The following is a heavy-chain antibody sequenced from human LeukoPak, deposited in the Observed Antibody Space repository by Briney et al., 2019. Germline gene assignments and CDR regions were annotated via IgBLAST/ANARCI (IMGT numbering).Heavy chain of an antibody. CDR1: GGTFSSYA. V-gene: IGHV1-69*04. J-gene: IGHJ6*02. CDR3: ARDDFWSGSARYRSYYYGMDV. CDR2: IIPILGIA. Sequence: SVKVSCKASGGTFSSYAISWVRQAPGQGLEWMGRIIPILGIANYAQKFQGRVTITADKSTSTAYMELSSLRSEDTAVYYCARDDFWSGSARYRSYYYGMDVWGQGATVTVSS. D-gene: IGHD3-3*01.